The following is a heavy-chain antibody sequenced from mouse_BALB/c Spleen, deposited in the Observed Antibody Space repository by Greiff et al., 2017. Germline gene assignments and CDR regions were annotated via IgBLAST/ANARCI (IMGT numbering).Heavy chain of an antibody. J-gene: IGHJ4*01. CDR1: GYSITSDYA. D-gene: IGHD2-4*01. CDR2: ISYSGST. Sequence: EVKLQESGPGLVKPSQSLSLTCTVTGYSITSDYAWNWIRQFPGNKLEWMGYISYSGSTSYNPSLKSRISITRDTSKNQFFLQLNSVTTEDTATYYCARWGITTFAMDYWGQGTSVTVSS. CDR3: ARWGITTFAMDY. V-gene: IGHV3-2*02.